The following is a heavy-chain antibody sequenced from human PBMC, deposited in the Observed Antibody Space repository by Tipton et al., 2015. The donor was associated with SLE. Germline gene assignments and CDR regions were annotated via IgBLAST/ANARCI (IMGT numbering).Heavy chain of an antibody. Sequence: QVQLVQSGAEVKKPGASVKVSCKASGYTFSSYEINWVRQATGQGLEWLGRISPSSGGTDYAQTFQGRGTMSRDRSISTAYMELSGLRSDDTAVYYCASNGINGTSWDVDYWGQGTLVTVSS. J-gene: IGHJ4*02. CDR1: GYTFSSYE. CDR2: ISPSSGGT. D-gene: IGHD1-14*01. V-gene: IGHV1-2*06. CDR3: ASNGINGTSWDVDY.